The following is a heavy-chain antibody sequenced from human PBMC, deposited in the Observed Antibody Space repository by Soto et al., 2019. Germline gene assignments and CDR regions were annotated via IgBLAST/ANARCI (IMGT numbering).Heavy chain of an antibody. V-gene: IGHV1-3*01. Sequence: ASVKVSCKASGYTFTSYAMHWVRQAPGQRLEWMGWINAGNGNTKYSQKFQGRVTITRDTSTSTAYMELRSLRSDDTAVYYCARWHQLAYNLFDPWGQGTLVTVSS. CDR2: INAGNGNT. CDR3: ARWHQLAYNLFDP. D-gene: IGHD6-13*01. J-gene: IGHJ5*02. CDR1: GYTFTSYA.